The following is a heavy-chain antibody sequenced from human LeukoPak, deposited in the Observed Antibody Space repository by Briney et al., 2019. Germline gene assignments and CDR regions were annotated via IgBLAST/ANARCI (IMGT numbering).Heavy chain of an antibody. CDR2: VYHSGST. Sequence: KTSETLSLTRAVSGGSISSNNWWSWVRQPPGKGLEWIGEVYHSGSTSYNPSLLSRVTISVDTSKNQFSLKLSSVTAADTAVYYCARQAKRGYFDYWGQGTLVTVSS. V-gene: IGHV4-4*02. D-gene: IGHD3-10*01. CDR1: GGSISSNNW. CDR3: ARQAKRGYFDY. J-gene: IGHJ4*02.